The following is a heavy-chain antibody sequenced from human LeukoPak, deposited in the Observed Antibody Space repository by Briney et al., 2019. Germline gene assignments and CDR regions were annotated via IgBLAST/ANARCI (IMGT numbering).Heavy chain of an antibody. Sequence: GGSLRLSCAASGFTFSTYAMNWVRQAPGKGLEWISVIYSGGTTYYADSVKGRFTISRDNSKNTLYLQMNSLRAEDTAVYYCARDHWSTSGYLGAFQIWGQGTMVTVSS. CDR3: ARDHWSTSGYLGAFQI. CDR2: IYSGGTT. D-gene: IGHD3-22*01. J-gene: IGHJ3*02. CDR1: GFTFSTYA. V-gene: IGHV3-66*01.